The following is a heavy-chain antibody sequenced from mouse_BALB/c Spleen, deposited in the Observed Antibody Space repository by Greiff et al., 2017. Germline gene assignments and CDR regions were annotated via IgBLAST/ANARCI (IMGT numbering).Heavy chain of an antibody. D-gene: IGHD6-1*01. Sequence: EVKVVESGGGLVKPGGSLKLSCAASGFTFSSYAMSWVRQTPEKRLEWVASISSGGSTYYPDSVKGRFTISRDNARNILYLQMSSLRSEDTAMYYCARLNANAMDYWGQGTSVTVSS. CDR1: GFTFSSYA. CDR3: ARLNANAMDY. CDR2: ISSGGST. J-gene: IGHJ4*01. V-gene: IGHV5-6-5*01.